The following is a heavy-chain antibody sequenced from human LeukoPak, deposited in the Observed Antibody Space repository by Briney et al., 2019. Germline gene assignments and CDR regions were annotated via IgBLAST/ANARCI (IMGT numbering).Heavy chain of an antibody. Sequence: ASVKVSCKASGGTFSSYAISWVRQAPGQGLEWMGGIIPIFGTANYAQKFQGRVTLTTDESTTTAYMELRNLRSEDTAVYYCARGQFSDTAMVQKYYYMDVWGKGTTVIVSS. CDR2: IIPIFGTA. CDR1: GGTFSSYA. CDR3: ARGQFSDTAMVQKYYYMDV. J-gene: IGHJ6*03. D-gene: IGHD5-18*01. V-gene: IGHV1-69*05.